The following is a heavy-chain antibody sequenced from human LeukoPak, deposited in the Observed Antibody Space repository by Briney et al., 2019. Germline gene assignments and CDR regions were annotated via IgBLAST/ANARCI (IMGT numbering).Heavy chain of an antibody. D-gene: IGHD2-15*01. CDR2: IYSGGST. CDR1: GFTFSSYE. Sequence: PGGSLRLSCTASGFTFSSYEMNWVRQAPGKGLEWVSVIYSGGSTYYADSVKGRFTISRDNSKNTLYLQMNSLRAEDTAVYYCAREGSGFDYWGQGTLVTVSS. CDR3: AREGSGFDY. J-gene: IGHJ4*02. V-gene: IGHV3-53*01.